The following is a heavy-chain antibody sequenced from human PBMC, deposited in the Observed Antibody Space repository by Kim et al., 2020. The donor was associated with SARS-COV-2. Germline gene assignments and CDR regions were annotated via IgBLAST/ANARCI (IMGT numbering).Heavy chain of an antibody. Sequence: GRFTISRDNAKHSLYLQMSSLRDEDTAVYYCAREYDILTGYYVPDWYFDLWGRGTLVTVSS. D-gene: IGHD3-9*01. CDR3: AREYDILTGYYVPDWYFDL. V-gene: IGHV3-48*02. J-gene: IGHJ2*01.